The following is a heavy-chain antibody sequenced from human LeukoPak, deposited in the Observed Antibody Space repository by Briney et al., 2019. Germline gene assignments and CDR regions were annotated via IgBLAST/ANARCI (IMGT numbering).Heavy chain of an antibody. CDR1: GFTFSSYS. D-gene: IGHD3-9*01. V-gene: IGHV3-48*04. J-gene: IGHJ6*03. CDR2: ISSSGSTI. Sequence: GGSLRLSCAASGFTFSSYSMNWVRQAPGKGLEWVSYISSSGSTIYYADSVKGRFTISRDNAKNSLYLQMNSLRAEDTAVYYCARVHLLGYFDWLTHRPYYMDVWGKGTTVTVSS. CDR3: ARVHLLGYFDWLTHRPYYMDV.